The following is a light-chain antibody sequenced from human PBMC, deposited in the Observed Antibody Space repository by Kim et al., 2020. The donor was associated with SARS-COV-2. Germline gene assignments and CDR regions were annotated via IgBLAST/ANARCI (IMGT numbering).Light chain of an antibody. Sequence: PGERATLSCMASQSVSSYLAWYQQKPGQAPRLLIHHASNRATGLPARFSGSGSGTDVTLTISSLEPEDFAVYYCQQRSNWPPYMYTFGQGTKLEI. CDR3: QQRSNWPPYMYT. V-gene: IGKV3-11*01. J-gene: IGKJ2*01. CDR2: HAS. CDR1: QSVSSY.